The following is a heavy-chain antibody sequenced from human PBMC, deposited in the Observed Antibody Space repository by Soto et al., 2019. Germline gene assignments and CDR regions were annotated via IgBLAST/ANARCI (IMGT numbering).Heavy chain of an antibody. CDR2: ISGSGGST. D-gene: IGHD6-6*01. V-gene: IGHV3-23*01. CDR3: AKDGSSSSGYYYYYMDV. Sequence: GGSLRLSCAASGFTFSSYAMSWVRQAPGKGLEWVSAISGSGGSTYYADSVKGRFTISRDNSKNTLYLQMNSLRAEDTAVYYCAKDGSSSSGYYYYYMDVWGKGTTVTVSS. J-gene: IGHJ6*03. CDR1: GFTFSSYA.